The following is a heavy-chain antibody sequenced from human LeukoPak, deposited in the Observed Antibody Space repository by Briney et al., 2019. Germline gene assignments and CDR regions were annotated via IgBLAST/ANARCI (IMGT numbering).Heavy chain of an antibody. Sequence: GGSLRLSCEASGITFSSCSMNWVRQAPGEGLEWVSSISGSSNYIYYADSVRGRFTISRDNAKNSLYLQMNSLRAEDTAVYYCASIPMFRGVTSDAFDIWGQGTLVTVSS. CDR1: GITFSSCS. D-gene: IGHD3-10*01. CDR3: ASIPMFRGVTSDAFDI. V-gene: IGHV3-21*01. J-gene: IGHJ3*02. CDR2: ISGSSNYI.